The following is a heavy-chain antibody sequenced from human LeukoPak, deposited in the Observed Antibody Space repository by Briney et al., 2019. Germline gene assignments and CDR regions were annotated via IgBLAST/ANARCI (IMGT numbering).Heavy chain of an antibody. Sequence: GASVKVSCKASGGTFTSYAISWVGQAPGQGREWMGRISPIFGTANYVQNFQGRVTIPTDESTSTAYMELSSLRSEDTAVYYCARDHYYGSGSPSWGQGTLLTVSS. V-gene: IGHV1-69*05. CDR1: GGTFTSYA. CDR3: ARDHYYGSGSPS. J-gene: IGHJ4*02. D-gene: IGHD3-10*01. CDR2: ISPIFGTA.